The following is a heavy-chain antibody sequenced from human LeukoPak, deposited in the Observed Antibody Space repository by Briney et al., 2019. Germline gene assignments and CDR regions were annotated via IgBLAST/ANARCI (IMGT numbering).Heavy chain of an antibody. V-gene: IGHV3-23*01. D-gene: IGHD2-15*01. CDR3: AKRPRCSAPGCHHIEY. CDR1: GFTFSTCL. CDR2: ISGSGGST. J-gene: IGHJ4*02. Sequence: GGSLRLSCAASGFTFSTCLMSWVRQAPGKGMEWVSTISGSGGSTYYADSVKGRFTISRDNSRNTLFLQMNTLRAEDTAVYFCAKRPRCSAPGCHHIEYWGLGTLVTVSS.